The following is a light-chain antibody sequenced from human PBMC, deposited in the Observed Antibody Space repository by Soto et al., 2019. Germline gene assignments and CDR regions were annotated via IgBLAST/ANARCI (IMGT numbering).Light chain of an antibody. CDR3: SSYASTSQVV. Sequence: QSALTQPASVSGSPGQSITISCTGTSGDIGGYNYVSWYQQHPGKAPKLLISEVTNRPSGVSNRFSASKSGNTASLTISGLQVEDEAHYYCSSYASTSQVVFGGGTKLTVL. CDR2: EVT. J-gene: IGLJ2*01. CDR1: SGDIGGYNY. V-gene: IGLV2-14*01.